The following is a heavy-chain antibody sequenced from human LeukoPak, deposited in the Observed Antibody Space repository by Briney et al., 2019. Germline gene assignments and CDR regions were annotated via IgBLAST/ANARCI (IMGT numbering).Heavy chain of an antibody. CDR3: ARGRDDNSGYYYGSFDY. CDR2: IIPIFGTA. V-gene: IGHV1-69*13. Sequence: ASVKVSCKASGGTFISCAISWVRQAPGQGLEWMGGIIPIFGTANYAQKFQGRVTITADESTSTAYMELSSLRSEDTAVYYCARGRDDNSGYYYGSFDYWGQGTLVTVSS. CDR1: GGTFISCA. J-gene: IGHJ4*02. D-gene: IGHD3-22*01.